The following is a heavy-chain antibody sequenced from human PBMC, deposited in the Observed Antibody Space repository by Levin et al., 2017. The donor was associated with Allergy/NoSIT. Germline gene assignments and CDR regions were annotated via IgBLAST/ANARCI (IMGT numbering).Heavy chain of an antibody. Sequence: GGSLRLSCVTSGFTFSDRYMDWVRQVPGKGLEWVGRIRDKVNNYVTSYAASVKGRFTISRDDSQNSLFLQMDSLKTEDTAVYYCARGGPTNREFDYWGQGTLVTVSS. V-gene: IGHV3-72*01. CDR2: IRDKVNNYVT. D-gene: IGHD2-8*01. CDR1: GFTFSDRY. J-gene: IGHJ4*02. CDR3: ARGGPTNREFDY.